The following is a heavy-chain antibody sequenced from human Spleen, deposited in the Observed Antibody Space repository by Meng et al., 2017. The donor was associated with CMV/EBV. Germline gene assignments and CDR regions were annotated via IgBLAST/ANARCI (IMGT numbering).Heavy chain of an antibody. CDR3: ARDVDYYDYSMDV. J-gene: IGHJ6*02. CDR2: IIPIFATA. D-gene: IGHD2-21*01. V-gene: IGHV1-69*05. CDR1: GGTFSSYA. Sequence: SVKVSCKASGGTFSSYAISWVRQAPGQGLEWMGGIIPIFATANYAQKFQGRVTITTDESTSTAYMELSSLRSDDTAVYYCARDVDYYDYSMDVWGQGTTVTVSS.